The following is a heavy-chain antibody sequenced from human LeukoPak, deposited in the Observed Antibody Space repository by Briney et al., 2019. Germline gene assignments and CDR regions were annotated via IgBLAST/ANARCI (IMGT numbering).Heavy chain of an antibody. J-gene: IGHJ4*02. D-gene: IGHD3-22*01. CDR2: IIPIFGTA. CDR3: ARTPDYYDSSGYGYYFDY. CDR1: GYTFTSYD. Sequence: EASVKVSCKASGYTFTSYDINWVRQATGQGLEWMGGIIPIFGTANYAQKFQGRVTITADESTSTAYMELSSLRSEDTAVYYCARTPDYYDSSGYGYYFDYWGQGTLVTVSS. V-gene: IGHV1-69*13.